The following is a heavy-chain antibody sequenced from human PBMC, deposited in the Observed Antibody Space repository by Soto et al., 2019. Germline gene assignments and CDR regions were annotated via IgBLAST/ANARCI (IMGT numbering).Heavy chain of an antibody. CDR2: IYYSGST. V-gene: IGHV4-31*03. CDR1: GGSISSGGYY. Sequence: PSETLSLTCTVSGGSISSGGYYWSWIRQHPGKGLEWIGYIYYSGSTYYNPSLKSRVTISVDTSKNQFSLKLSSVTAADTAVYYCPRGAHGSYVRERNGMEVWGQGTAVTVAS. CDR3: PRGAHGSYVRERNGMEV. J-gene: IGHJ6*02. D-gene: IGHD1-26*01.